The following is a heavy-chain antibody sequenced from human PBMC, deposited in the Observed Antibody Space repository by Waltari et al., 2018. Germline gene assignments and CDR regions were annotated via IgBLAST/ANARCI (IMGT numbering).Heavy chain of an antibody. V-gene: IGHV4-59*01. J-gene: IGHJ5*02. CDR2: IYYSGST. D-gene: IGHD6-13*01. Sequence: QVQLQESGPGLVKPSETLSLTCTVSGGSISSYYWSWIRQPPGKGLEWIGYIYYSGSTNSNPSLKSRVTISVDTSKNQFSLKLSSVTAADTAVYYCARDDSSSWGSWFDPWGQGTLVTVSS. CDR1: GGSISSYY. CDR3: ARDDSSSWGSWFDP.